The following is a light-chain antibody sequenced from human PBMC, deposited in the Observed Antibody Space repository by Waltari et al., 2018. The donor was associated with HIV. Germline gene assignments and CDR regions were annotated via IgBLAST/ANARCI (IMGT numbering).Light chain of an antibody. CDR1: QDIENW. J-gene: IGKJ2*01. Sequence: IQMTQSPPTLSASVVYTVIRTCRDSQDIENWLAWYHQKPGRAPKLLTSMPFVLESGVPSRFRGSGSGTTFTLTITGLQPDDIGTYFCQQYSTHYAFGQGTRVE. CDR3: QQYSTHYA. V-gene: IGKV1-5*03. CDR2: MPF.